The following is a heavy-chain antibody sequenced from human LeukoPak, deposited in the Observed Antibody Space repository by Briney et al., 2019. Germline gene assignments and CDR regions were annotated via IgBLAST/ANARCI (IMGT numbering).Heavy chain of an antibody. CDR3: ARDAGGRTQREGWFDP. J-gene: IGHJ5*02. CDR2: INSDGIWI. CDR1: GFTFTTYW. V-gene: IGHV3-21*01. Sequence: AGGSLSLSCAASGFTFTTYWMNWVRQAPGEGLEWVSSINSDGIWIYYADSVKGRFTISRDNARNSLYLQMNSLRVEDTAVYYCARDAGGRTQREGWFDPWGQGTLVTVSS. D-gene: IGHD1-26*01.